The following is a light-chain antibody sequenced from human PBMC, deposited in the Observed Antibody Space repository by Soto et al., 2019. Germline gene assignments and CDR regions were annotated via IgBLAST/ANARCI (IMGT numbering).Light chain of an antibody. CDR3: QQYGTSPT. Sequence: EMVLTQSPGTLSLSPGERATLSCRASQSVSSSYLAWYQQKPGQAPRLLIYRASSRATCIPDRFSGSGSGTDFTLTISRLAPEDFAMYYCQQYGTSPTFGGGTEVEIK. CDR2: RAS. J-gene: IGKJ4*01. V-gene: IGKV3-20*01. CDR1: QSVSSSY.